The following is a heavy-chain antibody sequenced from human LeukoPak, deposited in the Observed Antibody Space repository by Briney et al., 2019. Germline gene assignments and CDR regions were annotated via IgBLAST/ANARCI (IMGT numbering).Heavy chain of an antibody. CDR3: ARDEGAKFDY. J-gene: IGHJ4*02. CDR1: GGSVSSNSAG. CDR2: TYYRSKWYN. Sequence: SQTLSLTCAISGGSVSSNSAGWNWIRQSPSRGLEWLGRTYYRSKWYNDYAVSVKSRITINPDTSKNQFSPHLNSVTPGDTAVYYCARDEGAKFDYWGQGALVTVSS. V-gene: IGHV6-1*01.